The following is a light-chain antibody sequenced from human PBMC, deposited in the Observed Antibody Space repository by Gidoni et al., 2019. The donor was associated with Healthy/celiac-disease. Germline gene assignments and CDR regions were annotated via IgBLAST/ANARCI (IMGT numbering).Light chain of an antibody. CDR2: WAS. J-gene: IGKJ2*01. Sequence: DIVMTQSPDSLAASLGERATTNCKSSQSVFYSSNNKNYLAWYQQKPGQPPKLLIYWASTREAGVPDRFSGSGSGTDFTLTISSLQAEDVAVYYCQQYYSTPYTFGQGTKLEIK. V-gene: IGKV4-1*01. CDR1: QSVFYSSNNKNY. CDR3: QQYYSTPYT.